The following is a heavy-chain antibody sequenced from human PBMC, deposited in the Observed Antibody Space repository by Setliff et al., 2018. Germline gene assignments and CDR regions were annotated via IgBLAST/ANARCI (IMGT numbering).Heavy chain of an antibody. CDR1: GGSIGSGSDY. V-gene: IGHV4-61*09. J-gene: IGHJ6*03. Sequence: SETLSLTCSVSGGSIGSGSDYWTWIRQPAGQGLEWIGQIYTSWSTNYNPSLKSRVTISVDTSKNQFSLKLSSVTAADTAVYYCARLSGFLYIDVWGKGTTVTAP. CDR2: IYTSWST. D-gene: IGHD3-3*01. CDR3: ARLSGFLYIDV.